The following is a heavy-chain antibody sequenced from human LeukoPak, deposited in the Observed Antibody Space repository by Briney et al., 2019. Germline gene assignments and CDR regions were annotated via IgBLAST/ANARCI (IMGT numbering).Heavy chain of an antibody. V-gene: IGHV3-11*01. Sequence: GGSLRPSCAASGFTFSDYYMTWIRQAPGKGLEWVSYISSSGRAIYYADAVKGRFTLSRDNAKNSLYLQMNSLRAEDTAVYYCAGLYYYAIDVWGQGTTVTVSS. CDR3: AGLYYYAIDV. CDR1: GFTFSDYY. CDR2: ISSSGRAI. J-gene: IGHJ6*02.